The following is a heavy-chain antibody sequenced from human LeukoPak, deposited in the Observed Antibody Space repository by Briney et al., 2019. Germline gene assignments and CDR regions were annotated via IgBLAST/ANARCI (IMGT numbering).Heavy chain of an antibody. Sequence: SETLSLTCAVYGGSFSGYYWSWIRQPPGKGPEWIGEINHSGSTNYNPSLKSRVTISVDTSKNQFSLKLSSVTAADTAVYYCARGRNGYSSSWYVNYWGQGTLVTVSS. D-gene: IGHD6-13*01. CDR1: GGSFSGYY. J-gene: IGHJ4*02. CDR3: ARGRNGYSSSWYVNY. V-gene: IGHV4-34*01. CDR2: INHSGST.